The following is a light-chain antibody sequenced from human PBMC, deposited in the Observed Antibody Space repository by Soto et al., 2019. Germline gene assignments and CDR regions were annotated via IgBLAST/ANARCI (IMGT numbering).Light chain of an antibody. CDR3: SSYTSSSPRV. CDR1: SSDVGGYNY. Sequence: QSALTQPASVSGSPGQSITISCTGTSSDVGGYNYVSWYQQHPGKAPKLMIYEVSNRPSGVSNRFSGSKSGNTASLTISGLLAEDEADYYCSSYTSSSPRVFGGGTKLTVL. CDR2: EVS. V-gene: IGLV2-14*01. J-gene: IGLJ3*02.